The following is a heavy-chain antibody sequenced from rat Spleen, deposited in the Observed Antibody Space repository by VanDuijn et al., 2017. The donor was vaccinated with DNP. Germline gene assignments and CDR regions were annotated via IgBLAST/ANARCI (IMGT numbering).Heavy chain of an antibody. CDR3: TRDLHFGYNYAFDY. CDR1: GFTFSSFP. CDR2: ISTGGGRT. V-gene: IGHV5-46*01. Sequence: EVQLVESGGGLVQPGRSMKLSCAASGFTFSSFPVAWVRQAPTMGLEWVAAISTGGGRTYYRDSVKGRFTVSRENAQSTLYLQMTNLRSEDTATYYCTRDLHFGYNYAFDYWGQGVLVSVSS. D-gene: IGHD1-4*01. J-gene: IGHJ2*01.